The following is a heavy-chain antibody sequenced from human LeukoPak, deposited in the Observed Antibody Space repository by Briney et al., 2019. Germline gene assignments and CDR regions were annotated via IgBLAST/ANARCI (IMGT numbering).Heavy chain of an antibody. V-gene: IGHV3-53*01. CDR1: GFIVSSNY. J-gene: IGHJ6*03. CDR3: ARDLQAYYYMDV. CDR2: IYSGGST. Sequence: GGSLRLSCAASGFIVSSNYMSWVRQAPGKGLEWVSVIYSGGSTYYADSVKGRFTISRDNSKNTLYLQMNSLRAEDTAVYYCARDLQAYYYMDVWGKGTTVTVSS.